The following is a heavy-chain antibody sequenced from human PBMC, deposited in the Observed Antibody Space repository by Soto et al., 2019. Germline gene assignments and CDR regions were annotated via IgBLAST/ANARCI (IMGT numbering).Heavy chain of an antibody. J-gene: IGHJ6*02. D-gene: IGHD5-18*01. CDR3: ARARPGRDTAMVFHVDPTATYGMDV. CDR2: INPSGGST. CDR1: GYTFTSYY. V-gene: IGHV1-46*01. Sequence: ASVKVSCKASGYTFTSYYMHWVRRAPGQGLEWMGIINPSGGSTSYAQKFQGRVTMTRGTSTSTVYMELSSLRSEDTAVYYCARARPGRDTAMVFHVDPTATYGMDVWGQGTTVTSP.